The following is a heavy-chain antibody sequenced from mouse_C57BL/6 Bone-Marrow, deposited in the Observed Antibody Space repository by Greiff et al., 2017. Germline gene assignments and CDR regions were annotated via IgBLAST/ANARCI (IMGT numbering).Heavy chain of an antibody. V-gene: IGHV5-9*01. CDR1: GFTFSSYT. CDR3: SRQVTTVLATKYFDV. CDR2: ISGGGGNT. D-gene: IGHD1-1*01. J-gene: IGHJ1*03. Sequence: EVKLVESGGGLVKPGGSLKLSCAASGFTFSSYTMSWVRQTPEKRLQWFAAISGGGGNTYYPDSVKGRFTISRDNDTNILYLQMSSLRSEDTALYYCSRQVTTVLATKYFDVWGTGTTVTVSS.